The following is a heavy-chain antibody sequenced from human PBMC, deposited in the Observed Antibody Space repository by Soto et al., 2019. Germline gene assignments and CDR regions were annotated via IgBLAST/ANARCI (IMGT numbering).Heavy chain of an antibody. CDR1: GVTFSYHA. J-gene: IGHJ6*02. CDR3: ARGTTTSAFSAMDV. V-gene: IGHV3-30-3*01. CDR2: ISYDGDNK. D-gene: IGHD1-1*01. Sequence: QVQLVESGGGVVQPGRSLRLSCAASGVTFSYHALNWVRQAPGKGLEWVAVISYDGDNKYIAESVKGRFTISRDNSKNTVSLQMNSLRTEDTAMYFCARGTTTSAFSAMDVWGQGTTVTVSS.